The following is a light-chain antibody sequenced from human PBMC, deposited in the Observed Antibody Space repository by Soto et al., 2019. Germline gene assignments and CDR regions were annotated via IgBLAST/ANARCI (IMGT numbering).Light chain of an antibody. Sequence: QSVLTQPASVSGSPGQSITISCTATTSYVGDYNYVSWYQQYPGKAPKPIIYNVSNRPSGVSNRFSGSKSGDTASLTISGLQAEDEADYYCSSYTSRSSVIFGGGTKLTVL. CDR3: SSYTSRSSVI. V-gene: IGLV2-14*01. J-gene: IGLJ2*01. CDR1: TSYVGDYNY. CDR2: NVS.